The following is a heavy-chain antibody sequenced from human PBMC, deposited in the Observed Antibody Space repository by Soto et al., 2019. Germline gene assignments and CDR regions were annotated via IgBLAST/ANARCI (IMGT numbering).Heavy chain of an antibody. CDR1: GYTFTGYA. V-gene: IGHV1-3*05. J-gene: IGHJ4*02. CDR3: ARAVAVAADFDY. Sequence: QVQLVQPGAEEKKPGASVKVSCKASGYTFTGYAMHWVRQAPGQRLEWMGWINAGNGNTKYSQKFQGRVTITRDTSASTAYMELSSLRSEDTAVYYCARAVAVAADFDYWGQGTLVTVSS. CDR2: INAGNGNT. D-gene: IGHD6-19*01.